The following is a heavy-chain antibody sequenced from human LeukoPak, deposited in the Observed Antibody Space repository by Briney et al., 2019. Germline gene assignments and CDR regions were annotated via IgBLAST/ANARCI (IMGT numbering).Heavy chain of an antibody. Sequence: PGGSLRLSCAASGFTSSDYYMSWIRQAPGKGLEWVSYISSGGSTIYYADSVKGRFTISRDNAKNSLYLQMNSLRAEDTAAYYCARHLVVATYDYWGQGTLVTVSS. D-gene: IGHD2-21*01. CDR3: ARHLVVATYDY. J-gene: IGHJ4*02. CDR1: GFTSSDYY. CDR2: ISSGGSTI. V-gene: IGHV3-11*01.